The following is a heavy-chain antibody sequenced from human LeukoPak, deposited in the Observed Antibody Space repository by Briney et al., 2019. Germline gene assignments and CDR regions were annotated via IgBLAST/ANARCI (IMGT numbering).Heavy chain of an antibody. D-gene: IGHD5-12*01. CDR2: MNPNSGNT. CDR1: GYTFTSYD. Sequence: ASVKVSCKASGYTFTSYDINWVRQATGQGLEWMGWMNPNSGNTGYAQKFQGRVTMTRNTSISTAYMELSSLRSEDTAVYYCARGLVATLGVDYWGQGTLVTVSP. J-gene: IGHJ4*02. V-gene: IGHV1-8*01. CDR3: ARGLVATLGVDY.